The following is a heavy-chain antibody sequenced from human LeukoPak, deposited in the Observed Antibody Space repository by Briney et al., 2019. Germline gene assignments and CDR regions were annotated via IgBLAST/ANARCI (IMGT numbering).Heavy chain of an antibody. J-gene: IGHJ4*02. D-gene: IGHD1-1*01. CDR1: GGSISSYY. CDR3: ARVRGTSYLEY. V-gene: IGHV4-59*01. CDR2: IYYSGST. Sequence: PSETLSLTCTVSGGSISSYYWSWIRQPPGKGLEWIGYIYYSGSTNYNPSLKSRVTISVDTSKNQFSLRLSSVTAADTAVYYCARVRGTSYLEYWGQGTLVTVSS.